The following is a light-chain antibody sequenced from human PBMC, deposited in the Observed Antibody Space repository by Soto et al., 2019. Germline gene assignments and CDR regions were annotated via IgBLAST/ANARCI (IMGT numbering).Light chain of an antibody. J-gene: IGKJ1*01. Sequence: IWMTHSPSLLSASTGDRATITCRPSQSISSYLNWYQQKPGKAPKLLIYAASSSQSGVPSRFSGSGSGTDFTLTISSLQPEDFATDYCQQSYSTWTFGPGTKVDIK. CDR1: QSISSY. V-gene: IGKV1-39*01. CDR2: AAS. CDR3: QQSYSTWT.